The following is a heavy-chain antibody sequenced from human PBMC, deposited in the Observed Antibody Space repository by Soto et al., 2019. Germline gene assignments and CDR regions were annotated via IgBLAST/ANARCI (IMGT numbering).Heavy chain of an antibody. CDR2: IYWNDDK. Sequence: SGPTLVNPTQTLTLTCTFSGFSLSTSGVGVGWIRQPPGKALEWLALIYWNDDKRYSPSLKSRLTITKDTSKNQVVLTMTNMDPVDTASYYCAHSIIAAAGTIWFDPWGQGTLVTVSS. CDR1: GFSLSTSGVG. CDR3: AHSIIAAAGTIWFDP. J-gene: IGHJ5*02. D-gene: IGHD6-13*01. V-gene: IGHV2-5*01.